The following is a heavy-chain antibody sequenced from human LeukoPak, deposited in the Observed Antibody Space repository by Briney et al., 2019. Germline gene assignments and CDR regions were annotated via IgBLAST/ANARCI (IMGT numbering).Heavy chain of an antibody. D-gene: IGHD1-26*01. CDR3: AKEPTSRSLYYYMDV. CDR1: GFTFSSYG. J-gene: IGHJ6*03. V-gene: IGHV3-33*06. CDR2: IWYDGSNK. Sequence: GGSLRLSCAASGFTFSSYGMHWVRQAPGKGLEWVAVIWYDGSNKYYADSVKGRFTISRDNSKNTLYLQMNSLRAEDTAVYNCAKEPTSRSLYYYMDVWGKGTTVTVSS.